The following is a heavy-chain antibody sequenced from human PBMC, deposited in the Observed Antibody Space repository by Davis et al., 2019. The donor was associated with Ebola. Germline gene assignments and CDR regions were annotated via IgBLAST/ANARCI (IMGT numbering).Heavy chain of an antibody. CDR1: GFTFSDYY. J-gene: IGHJ4*02. CDR2: ISGSGTTF. D-gene: IGHD3-22*01. V-gene: IGHV3-11*04. CDR3: ARGDSRLFDY. Sequence: GESLKISCAASGFTFSDYYMSWIRQAPGKGLEWVSYISGSGTTFYCADSVKGRFTISRDNAKNTLYLQMNSLRAEDTAVYYCARGDSRLFDYWGQGTLVTVSS.